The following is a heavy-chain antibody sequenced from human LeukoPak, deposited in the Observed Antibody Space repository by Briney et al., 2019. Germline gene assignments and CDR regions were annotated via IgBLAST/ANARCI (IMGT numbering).Heavy chain of an antibody. CDR2: INPNSGGT. D-gene: IGHD6-13*01. V-gene: IGHV1-2*02. CDR1: GYTLTELS. CDR3: ARDIAAAGTFDY. J-gene: IGHJ4*02. Sequence: GASVKVSCKVSGYTLTELSMHWVRQAPGKGLEWMGWINPNSGGTNYAQKFQGRVTMTRDTSISTAYMELSRLRSDDTAVYYCARDIAAAGTFDYWGQGTLVTVSS.